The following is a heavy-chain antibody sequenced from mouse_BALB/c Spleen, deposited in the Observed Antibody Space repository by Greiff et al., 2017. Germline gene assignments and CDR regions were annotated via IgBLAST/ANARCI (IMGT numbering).Heavy chain of an antibody. V-gene: IGHV5-17*02. CDR1: GFTFSSFG. CDR2: ISSGSSTI. D-gene: IGHD2-1*01. J-gene: IGHJ4*01. Sequence: DVMLVESGGGLVQPGGSRKLSCAASGFTFSSFGMHWVRQAPEKGLEWVAYISSGSSTIYYADTVKGRFTISRDNPKNTLFLQMTSLRSEDTAMYYCAKLLGNAMDYWGQGTSVTVSS. CDR3: AKLLGNAMDY.